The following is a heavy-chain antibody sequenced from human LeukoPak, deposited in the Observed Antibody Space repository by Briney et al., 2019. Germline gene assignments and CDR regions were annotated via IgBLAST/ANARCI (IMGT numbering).Heavy chain of an antibody. V-gene: IGHV3-33*06. Sequence: PGGSLRLSCAASGFTFSNYSMHWVRQAPGKGLEWVAVIWYDRSNKYYADSVKGRFTISRDDSKNTLYLQMNSLRAEDTAVYYCAKGKVRGAAAVDYWGQGTLVTVSS. D-gene: IGHD3-10*01. CDR2: IWYDRSNK. CDR1: GFTFSNYS. J-gene: IGHJ4*02. CDR3: AKGKVRGAAAVDY.